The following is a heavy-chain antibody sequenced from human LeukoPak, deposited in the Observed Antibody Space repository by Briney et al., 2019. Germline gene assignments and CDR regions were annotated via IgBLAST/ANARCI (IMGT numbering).Heavy chain of an antibody. D-gene: IGHD3-22*01. V-gene: IGHV1-69*05. J-gene: IGHJ4*02. Sequence: SVKVSCKASGGTFSSYAISWVRQAPGQGLEWMGGIIPIFGTAKYAQKFQGRVTITTDESTSTAYMELSSLRSEDTAVYYCATDYYYDSSGYPGFLDYWGQGTLVTVSS. CDR3: ATDYYYDSSGYPGFLDY. CDR1: GGTFSSYA. CDR2: IIPIFGTA.